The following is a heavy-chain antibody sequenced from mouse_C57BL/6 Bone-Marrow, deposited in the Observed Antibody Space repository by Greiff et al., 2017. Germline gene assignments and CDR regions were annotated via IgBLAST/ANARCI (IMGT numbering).Heavy chain of an antibody. J-gene: IGHJ4*01. V-gene: IGHV1-18*01. CDR3: ARLGTVVANYYAMDY. CDR1: GYTFTDYN. D-gene: IGHD1-1*01. Sequence: EVKVVESGPELVKPGASVKIPCKASGYTFTDYNMDWVKQSHGKSLEWIGDINPNNGGTIYNQKFKGKATLTVDKSSSTAYMELRSLTSEDTAVYYCARLGTVVANYYAMDYWGQGTSVTVSS. CDR2: INPNNGGT.